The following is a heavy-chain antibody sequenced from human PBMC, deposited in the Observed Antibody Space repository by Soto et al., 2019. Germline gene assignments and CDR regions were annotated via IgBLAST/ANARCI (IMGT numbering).Heavy chain of an antibody. J-gene: IGHJ4*02. Sequence: SETLSLTCAVSGYSISSSDWWGWIRQPPGKGLEWIGYIYYSGTTYYNPSLKSRVTMSVDTSRNQFSLKLTSVTAVDTAVYYCARREIQGPIDYWGQGTLVTVSS. V-gene: IGHV4-28*01. CDR2: IYYSGTT. CDR1: GYSISSSDW. CDR3: ARREIQGPIDY. D-gene: IGHD1-26*01.